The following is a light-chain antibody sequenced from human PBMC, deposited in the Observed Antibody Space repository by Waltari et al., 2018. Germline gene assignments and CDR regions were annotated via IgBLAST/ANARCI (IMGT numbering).Light chain of an antibody. J-gene: IGKJ2*02. CDR3: EQRSSWTPRT. V-gene: IGKV3-11*01. CDR1: QSVGTY. Sequence: EIVLTHSPATLSLSPGETATLSCRASQSVGTYLAWYQQKPSHAPRPLLYDSSNTATGIPARFRGSGSRTDVTLANSCLEPEDFALYYCEQRSSWTPRTSGQGARLAIK. CDR2: DSS.